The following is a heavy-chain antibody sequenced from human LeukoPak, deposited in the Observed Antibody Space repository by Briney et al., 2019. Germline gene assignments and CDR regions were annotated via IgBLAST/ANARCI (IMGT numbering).Heavy chain of an antibody. CDR1: GFTFSSYA. J-gene: IGHJ4*02. D-gene: IGHD6-13*01. V-gene: IGHV3-23*01. CDR2: ISGSGGST. Sequence: PGGSLRLSCAASGFTFSSYAMSWVRQAPGKGLEWVSGISGSGGSTHYADSVKGRFTISRDNSKNTLYLQMNSLRADDTAVYHCAKEDRYSTSWYQLDYWGQGTLVTVSS. CDR3: AKEDRYSTSWYQLDY.